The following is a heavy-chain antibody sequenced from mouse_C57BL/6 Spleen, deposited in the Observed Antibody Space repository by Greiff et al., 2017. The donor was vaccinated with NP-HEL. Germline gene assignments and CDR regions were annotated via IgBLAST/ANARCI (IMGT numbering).Heavy chain of an antibody. CDR3: RRGDWNFDY. V-gene: IGHV5-9-1*02. J-gene: IGHJ2*01. D-gene: IGHD3-3*01. Sequence: EVKVVESGEGLVKPGGSLKLSCAASGFTFSSYAMSWVRQTPEKRLEWVAYISSGSDYIYYADNVKGRFTISRDNARNTLYLQMSSLKSEDTAIYYLRRGDWNFDYWGKGTTLTVSS. CDR2: ISSGSDYI. CDR1: GFTFSSYA.